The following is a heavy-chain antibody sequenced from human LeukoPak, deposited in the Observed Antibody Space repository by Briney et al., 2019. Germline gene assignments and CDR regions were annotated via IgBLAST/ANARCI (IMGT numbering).Heavy chain of an antibody. CDR2: IHESGNT. CDR3: ARHELWLIRDY. V-gene: IGHV4-39*01. J-gene: IGHJ4*02. CDR1: GGSINSSNNY. D-gene: IGHD6-19*01. Sequence: SETLSLTCTVSGGSINSSNNYWGWIRQPPGKGLEWIGSIHESGNTQYNPSLKSRVTISVDTFKNQFTLRLSSVTATDTAVYYCARHELWLIRDYWGQGTLVTVSS.